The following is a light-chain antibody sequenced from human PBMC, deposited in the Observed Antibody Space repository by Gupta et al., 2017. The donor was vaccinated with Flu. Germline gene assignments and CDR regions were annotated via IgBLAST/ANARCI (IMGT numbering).Light chain of an antibody. Sequence: DNQMTQSPSSLSASVGDRVTVTCRASQTFNNYLNWFQQKPGKAPKLLIYEASRLQSGVPSRFSGSGSGTEFTLTISSLQPEDFAIYYCQRAQYTPYTFGQWTKLEIK. J-gene: IGKJ2*01. V-gene: IGKV1-39*01. CDR3: QRAQYTPYT. CDR1: QTFNNY. CDR2: EAS.